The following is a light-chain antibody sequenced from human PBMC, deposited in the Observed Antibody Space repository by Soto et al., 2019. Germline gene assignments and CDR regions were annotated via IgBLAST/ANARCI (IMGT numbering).Light chain of an antibody. CDR3: SSYTSSSTYV. CDR1: SSDVGGYNY. V-gene: IGLV2-14*01. CDR2: EVT. Sequence: QSALTQPASVSGSPGQSITISCTVTSSDVGGYNYVSWHQQNPGKAPKLMIYEVTNRPSGVSNRFSGSKSGNTASLTISGLQAEDEADYYCSSYTSSSTYVFGTGTKVTVL. J-gene: IGLJ1*01.